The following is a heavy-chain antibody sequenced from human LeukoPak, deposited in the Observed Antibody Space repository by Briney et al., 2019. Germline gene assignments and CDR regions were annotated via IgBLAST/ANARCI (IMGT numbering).Heavy chain of an antibody. V-gene: IGHV3-7*01. CDR3: ATDYHGYFDY. CDR2: INQDGGEK. CDR1: GFTVSSYW. J-gene: IGHJ4*02. D-gene: IGHD1-14*01. Sequence: GGSLRLSWAASGFTVSSYWRTWVRQAPGKGLEWVANINQDGGEKYYVDSVKGRFTISRDNAKNSLYLQMSSLRAEDAAVYYCATDYHGYFDYWGQGTLVTVSS.